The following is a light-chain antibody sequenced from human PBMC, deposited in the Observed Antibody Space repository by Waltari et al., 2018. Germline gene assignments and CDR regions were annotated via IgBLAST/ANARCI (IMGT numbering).Light chain of an antibody. V-gene: IGKV3-20*01. Sequence: EIVLTQSPGTLSLSPGERVTLSCRASQSVPSNYLAWYQQKPGQAPRHLIYGASNRATGIPDRFSGSGSGTDFTLTISRLEPEDFAVYYCQQYGNSYTFGQGTRLAIK. CDR3: QQYGNSYT. CDR1: QSVPSNY. CDR2: GAS. J-gene: IGKJ2*01.